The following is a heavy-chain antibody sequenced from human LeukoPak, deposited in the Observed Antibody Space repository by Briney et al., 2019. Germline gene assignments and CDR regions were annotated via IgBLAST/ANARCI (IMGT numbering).Heavy chain of an antibody. Sequence: GESLKISCKGSGYKFTDYWIAWVRQMPGKGLEWMGMIYPRDSDTRYSPSFQGHVTISADKSIATAYLQWSSLKASDTAMYYCARHIGLTTGYFDYWGQGTLVTVSS. CDR1: GYKFTDYW. V-gene: IGHV5-51*01. CDR2: IYPRDSDT. J-gene: IGHJ4*02. CDR3: ARHIGLTTGYFDY. D-gene: IGHD4/OR15-4a*01.